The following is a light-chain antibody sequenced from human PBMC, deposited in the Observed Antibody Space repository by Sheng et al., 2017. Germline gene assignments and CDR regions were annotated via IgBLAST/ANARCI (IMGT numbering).Light chain of an antibody. CDR1: NIGSKG. J-gene: IGLJ2*01. CDR2: GKD. CDR3: NSRDSSGKYPV. V-gene: IGLV3-19*01. Sequence: SYELTQSPSVSVAPGKTARITCGANNIGSKGVHWYQQKPGQAPLIVIFGKDNRPSGIPGRFSGSSSGNTASLTITGAQAEDEADYYCNSRDSSGKYPVFGGGTKVTVL.